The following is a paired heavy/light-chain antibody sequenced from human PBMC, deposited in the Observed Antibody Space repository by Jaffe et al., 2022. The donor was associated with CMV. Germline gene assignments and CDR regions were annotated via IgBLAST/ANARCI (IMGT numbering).Light chain of an antibody. V-gene: IGLV2-14*03. J-gene: IGLJ1*01. Sequence: QSALTQPASVSGSPGQSITISCTGTSSDVGAYNYVSWYQQHPGKAPKLMIYDVTNRPSGVSNRFSGSKSGNTASLTISGLQAEDEADYYCSSYTSTSIFYVFGSGTKVTVL. CDR2: DVT. CDR1: SSDVGAYNY. CDR3: SSYTSTSIFYV.
Heavy chain of an antibody. CDR1: GGSIYSSSYY. CDR3: ARIEGIAGAGRLLMVWIDP. J-gene: IGHJ5*02. CDR2: VYYSGST. D-gene: IGHD6-13*01. Sequence: QVQLQESGPGLVKPSETLSLNCNVSGGSIYSSSYYWGWIRQAPGKGLEWIGSVYYSGSTYYNPSLKSRVTISVDTSKNQFSLKLSSVTAADTAVYYCARIEGIAGAGRLLMVWIDPWGQGTLVTVSS. V-gene: IGHV4-39*01.